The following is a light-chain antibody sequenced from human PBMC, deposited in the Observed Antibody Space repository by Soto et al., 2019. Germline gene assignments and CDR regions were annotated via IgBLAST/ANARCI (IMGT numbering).Light chain of an antibody. CDR2: GAS. Sequence: EIVMTQSPATLSVSPGERATLSCRASQSVSSNLAWYQQTPGQAPRLLIYGASTRATGIPARFSGSGSGTEFTLTISSLQSEDFAVYCCQQYNNWVTFGGGTKVEIK. J-gene: IGKJ4*01. CDR1: QSVSSN. V-gene: IGKV3-15*01. CDR3: QQYNNWVT.